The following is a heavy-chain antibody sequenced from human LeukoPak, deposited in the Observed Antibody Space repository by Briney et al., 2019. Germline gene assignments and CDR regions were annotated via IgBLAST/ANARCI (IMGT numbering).Heavy chain of an antibody. CDR3: ARDRGRYYMDV. CDR1: GGSISSGGYY. CDR2: IYYSGST. Sequence: PSETLSLTCTVSGGSISSGGYYWSWIRPHPGKGLEWIGYIYYSGSTYYNPSLKSRVTISVDTSKNQFSLKLSSVTAADTAVYYCARDRGRYYMDVWGKGTTATVSS. D-gene: IGHD3-10*01. J-gene: IGHJ6*03. V-gene: IGHV4-31*03.